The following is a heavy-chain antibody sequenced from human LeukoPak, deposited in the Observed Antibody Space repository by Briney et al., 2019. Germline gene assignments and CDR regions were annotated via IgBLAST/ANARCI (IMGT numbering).Heavy chain of an antibody. J-gene: IGHJ4*02. CDR2: IYCSGST. CDR1: GGSISSYY. CDR3: ARVGHYYDSSGYSTRSFDY. V-gene: IGHV4-59*01. Sequence: PSETLSLTCTVSGGSISSYYWSWIRQPPGKGLEWIGYIYCSGSTNYNPSLKSRVTISVDTSRNQFSLKLSSVTAADTAVYYCARVGHYYDSSGYSTRSFDYWGQGTLVTVSS. D-gene: IGHD3-22*01.